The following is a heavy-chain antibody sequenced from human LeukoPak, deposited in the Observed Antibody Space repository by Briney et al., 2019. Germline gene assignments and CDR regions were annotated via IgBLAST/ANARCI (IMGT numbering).Heavy chain of an antibody. CDR3: ARGPYYYDSSGYYYSYFDY. D-gene: IGHD3-22*01. J-gene: IGHJ4*02. CDR2: ICYTGST. CDR1: GGSISSYY. V-gene: IGHV4-59*01. Sequence: PSETLSLTCTVSGGSISSYYWSWIRQPPGKGLEWIGYICYTGSTNYNPSLKSRVTISADTSKNQFSLKLGSVTAADTAVYYCARGPYYYDSSGYYYSYFDYWGQGTLVTVSS.